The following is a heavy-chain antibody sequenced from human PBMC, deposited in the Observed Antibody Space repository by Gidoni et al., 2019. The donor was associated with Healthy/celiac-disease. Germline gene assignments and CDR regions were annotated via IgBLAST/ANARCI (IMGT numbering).Heavy chain of an antibody. CDR2: IYSSGST. V-gene: IGHV4-39*01. Sequence: QLQLQESGPGLVKPSETLSLTCTVSGGSISSSSYYWGWIRQPPGKGLDWIGSIYSSGSTYYNPSLKSRVTISVDTSKNQFSLKLSSVTAADTAVYYCARRALPPEAHYDFWSGRPNSWFDPWGQGTLVTVSS. J-gene: IGHJ5*02. CDR3: ARRALPPEAHYDFWSGRPNSWFDP. D-gene: IGHD3-3*01. CDR1: GGSISSSSYY.